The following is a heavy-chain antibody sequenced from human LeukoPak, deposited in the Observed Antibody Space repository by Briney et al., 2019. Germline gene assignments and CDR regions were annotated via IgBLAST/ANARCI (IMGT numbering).Heavy chain of an antibody. CDR1: GGSISSYY. V-gene: IGHV4-59*01. J-gene: IGHJ4*02. D-gene: IGHD5-18*01. CDR3: ARTRIQLREFDY. CDR2: IYYSGST. Sequence: PSETLSLTCTVSGGSISSYYWSWIRQPPGKGLEWIGYIYYSGSTNYNPSLKSRVTISVDTSKNQFSLKLSSVTAADTAVYYCARTRIQLREFDYWGQGTLVTVSS.